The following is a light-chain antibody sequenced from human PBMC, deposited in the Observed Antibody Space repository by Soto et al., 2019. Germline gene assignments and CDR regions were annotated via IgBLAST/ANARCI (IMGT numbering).Light chain of an antibody. Sequence: QSVLTQPPSASGSPGQSVTISCTGTSSDIGTYNYVSWYQQHPGKAPKLLIYEVNKRPSGVPDRFSGSKSGDTASLTVSGLQAEDEADYFCSAYAGSNPYVFGTGTKVTVL. CDR2: EVN. V-gene: IGLV2-8*01. CDR1: SSDIGTYNY. CDR3: SAYAGSNPYV. J-gene: IGLJ1*01.